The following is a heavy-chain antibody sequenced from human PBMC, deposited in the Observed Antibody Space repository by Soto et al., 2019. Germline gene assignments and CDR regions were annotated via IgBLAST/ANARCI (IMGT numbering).Heavy chain of an antibody. D-gene: IGHD6-13*01. V-gene: IGHV1-69*01. CDR1: GGTFSSYA. J-gene: IGHJ5*02. CDR2: IIPIFGTA. CDR3: SRDREPSYSSSWYRPNNWFDT. Sequence: QVQLVQSGAEVKKPGSSVKVSCKASGGTFSSYAISWVRQAPGQGLEWMGGIIPIFGTANYAQKFQGRVTITADESTSTVYMELSSLRSEDTAVYYCSRDREPSYSSSWYRPNNWFDTWGQGTLVTVSS.